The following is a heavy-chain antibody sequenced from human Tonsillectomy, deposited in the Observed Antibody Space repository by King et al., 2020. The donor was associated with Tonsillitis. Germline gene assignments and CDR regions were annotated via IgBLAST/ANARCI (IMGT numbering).Heavy chain of an antibody. D-gene: IGHD1-26*01. V-gene: IGHV3-21*01. Sequence: QLVQSGGGLVKPGGSLRLSCAASGFTFSSYSMNWVRQAPGKGLEWVSSITSSSYYIYYADSVKGRFTVSRDNAKNSLYLQMNRLRAQETDVYYCARYSGALWGFYSWGQGALVTVSS. J-gene: IGHJ4*02. CDR3: ARYSGALWGFYS. CDR1: GFTFSSYS. CDR2: ITSSSYYI.